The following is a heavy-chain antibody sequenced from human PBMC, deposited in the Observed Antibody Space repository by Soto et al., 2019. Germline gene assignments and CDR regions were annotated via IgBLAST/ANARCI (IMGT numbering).Heavy chain of an antibody. CDR2: IYYRGST. Sequence: SETLSLTCTVSGGSISSSSYYWGWIRKPPGKGLEWIGSIYYRGSTYYNPSPKSRFTISVDAPKSQFSLKLSSVTAAGTAVYYCATYCSGGSCYGDSGAFDIWGQGTMVTVSS. D-gene: IGHD2-15*01. CDR3: ATYCSGGSCYGDSGAFDI. J-gene: IGHJ3*02. CDR1: GGSISSSSYY. V-gene: IGHV4-39*01.